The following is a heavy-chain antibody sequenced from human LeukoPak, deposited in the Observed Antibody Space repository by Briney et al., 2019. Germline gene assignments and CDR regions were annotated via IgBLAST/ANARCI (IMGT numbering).Heavy chain of an antibody. CDR3: ARVASRTYGDYFDY. D-gene: IGHD4-17*01. V-gene: IGHV3-48*03. CDR1: GFTFSSYE. Sequence: PGGSLRLSCAASGFTFSSYEMNWVRQAPGKGLEWVSYISSSGSTIYYADSVKGRFTISRDNAKNSLYLQMNSLRAEDTAFYYCARVASRTYGDYFDYWGQGTLVTVSS. CDR2: ISSSGSTI. J-gene: IGHJ4*02.